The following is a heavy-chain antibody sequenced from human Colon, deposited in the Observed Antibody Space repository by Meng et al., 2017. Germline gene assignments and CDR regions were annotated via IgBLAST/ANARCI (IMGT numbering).Heavy chain of an antibody. Sequence: VVSGGGVVQPGGARRLVCAASGFTFSSYGMHWVRQAPGKGLDWVAMIWYDGSNEDYADSVKGRLTVSRDNSKNTLYLQMNSLRAEDTALYYCARSRGNFGAFDIWGQGTMVTVSS. CDR1: GFTFSSYG. D-gene: IGHD1-7*01. V-gene: IGHV3-33*08. J-gene: IGHJ3*02. CDR2: IWYDGSNE. CDR3: ARSRGNFGAFDI.